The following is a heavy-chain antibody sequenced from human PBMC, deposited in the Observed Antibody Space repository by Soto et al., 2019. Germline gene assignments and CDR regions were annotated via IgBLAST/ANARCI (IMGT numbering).Heavy chain of an antibody. D-gene: IGHD2-15*01. J-gene: IGHJ6*02. CDR2: IYYSGSS. V-gene: IGHV4-61*01. Sequence: PSETLSLTCPVSGGSVNSGSYYWNWLRLTPGKGLEWIGYIYYSGSSNYNPSRKSRVTILIDTSKNQFSLNLRSVTAADTAPYYCSRGGRHDSSTYYYYSGMDVWGQGTTVTVSS. CDR3: SRGGRHDSSTYYYYSGMDV. CDR1: GGSVNSGSYY.